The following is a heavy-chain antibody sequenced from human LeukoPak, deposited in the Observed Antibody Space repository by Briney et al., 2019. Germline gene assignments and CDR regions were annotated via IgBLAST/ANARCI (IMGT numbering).Heavy chain of an antibody. CDR2: IYSGGST. Sequence: GGSLRLSCAASGFTFSSYSMNWVRQAPGKGLGWVSVIYSGGSTYYADSVKGRFTISRHNSKNTLYLQMNSLRAEDTAVYYCARDSGGNSYWGQGTLVTVSS. CDR3: ARDSGGNSY. V-gene: IGHV3-53*04. D-gene: IGHD2-21*02. CDR1: GFTFSSYS. J-gene: IGHJ4*02.